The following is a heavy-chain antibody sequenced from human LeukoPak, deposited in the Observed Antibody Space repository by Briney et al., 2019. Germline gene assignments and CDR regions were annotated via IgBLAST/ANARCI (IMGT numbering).Heavy chain of an antibody. CDR3: ARDPLLITMVRGVINYGMDV. CDR1: GYTFTSYG. J-gene: IGHJ6*02. CDR2: ISAYNGNT. D-gene: IGHD3-10*01. Sequence: ASVKVSCKASGYTFTSYGISWVRQAPGQGLEWVGWISAYNGNTNYAQKLQGRVTMTTDTSTSTAYMELRSLRSDDTAVYYCARDPLLITMVRGVINYGMDVWGQGTTVTVSS. V-gene: IGHV1-18*01.